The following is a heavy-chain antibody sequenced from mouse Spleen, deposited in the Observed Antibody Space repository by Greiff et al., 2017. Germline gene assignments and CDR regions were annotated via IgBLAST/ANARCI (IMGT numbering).Heavy chain of an antibody. D-gene: IGHD1-1*01. Sequence: QVQLKQSGPGLVAPSQSLSITCTVSGFSLTSYGVHWVRQPPGKGLEWLVVIWSDGSTTYNSALKSRLSISKDNSKSQVFLKMNSLQTDDTAMYYCARHDYYGSRKDAMDYWGQGTSVTVSS. CDR2: IWSDGST. CDR1: GFSLTSYG. CDR3: ARHDYYGSRKDAMDY. V-gene: IGHV2-6-1*01. J-gene: IGHJ4*01.